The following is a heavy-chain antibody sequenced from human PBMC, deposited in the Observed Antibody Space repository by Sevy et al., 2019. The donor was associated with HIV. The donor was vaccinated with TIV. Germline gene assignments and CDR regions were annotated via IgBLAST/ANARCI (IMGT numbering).Heavy chain of an antibody. J-gene: IGHJ6*02. D-gene: IGHD1-26*01. V-gene: IGHV3-53*01. CDR3: ATTSTPLYYYALDV. CDR2: IYSGEYT. Sequence: GGSLRLSCAASGFTVSSNYMSWVRQAPGKGLEWVSVIYSGEYTYYADSVKGRFTISRDISKNTLNLQMNSLRAEDTAIYYCATTSTPLYYYALDVWGQGTMVTVSS. CDR1: GFTVSSNY.